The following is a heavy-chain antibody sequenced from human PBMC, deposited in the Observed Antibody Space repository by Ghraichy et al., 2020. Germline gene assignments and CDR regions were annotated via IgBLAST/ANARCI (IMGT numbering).Heavy chain of an antibody. J-gene: IGHJ4*02. CDR3: TIGALIDG. CDR2: IKSKANGGTI. CDR1: GFTFSNAW. V-gene: IGHV3-15*01. Sequence: GESLNISCAGSGFTFSNAWMSWVRQAPGKGLEWVGRIKSKANGGTIEYDAPVQGRFTISRDDSKNTLYLQMNSLKTEDTALYYCTIGALIDGWGQGTLVTVYS.